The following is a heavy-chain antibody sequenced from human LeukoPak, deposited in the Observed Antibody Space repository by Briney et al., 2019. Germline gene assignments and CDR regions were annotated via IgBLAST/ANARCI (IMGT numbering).Heavy chain of an antibody. V-gene: IGHV4-34*01. Sequence: SETLSLTCAVYGGSLSGYYWSWIRQPPGKGLEWIGEINHSGSTNYNPSLKSRVTISVDTSKNQFSLKLSSVTAADTAVYYCARRTRPTMIVVVPRGGRWFDPWGQGTLVTVSS. CDR2: INHSGST. D-gene: IGHD3-22*01. CDR3: ARRTRPTMIVVVPRGGRWFDP. CDR1: GGSLSGYY. J-gene: IGHJ5*02.